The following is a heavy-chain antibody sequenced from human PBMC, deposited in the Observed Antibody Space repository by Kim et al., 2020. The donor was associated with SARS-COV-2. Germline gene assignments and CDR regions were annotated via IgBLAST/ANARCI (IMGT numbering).Heavy chain of an antibody. CDR1: GFTFDDYA. CDR3: AKDGGYCGGDWCWYFDL. Sequence: GGSLRLSCAASGFTFDDYAMHWVRQAPGKGLEWVSGISWNSGSIGYADSVKGRFTISRDNAKNSLYLQMNSLRAEDTALYYCAKDGGYCGGDWCWYFDLWGRGTLVTVSS. V-gene: IGHV3-9*01. D-gene: IGHD2-21*02. CDR2: ISWNSGSI. J-gene: IGHJ2*01.